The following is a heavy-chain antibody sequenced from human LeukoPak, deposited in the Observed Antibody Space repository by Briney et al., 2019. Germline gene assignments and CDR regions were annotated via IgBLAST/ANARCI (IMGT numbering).Heavy chain of an antibody. V-gene: IGHV3-64*01. D-gene: IGHD3-16*01. CDR2: ISSNGGST. J-gene: IGHJ4*02. CDR1: GFTFSSYA. Sequence: PGGSLRLSCAASGFTFSSYAMHWVRQAPGKGLEYVSAISSNGGSTYYANSVKGRFTISRDNSKNTLYLQMGSLRAEDMAVYYCARTATSTRFGGLAWYYFDYWGQGTLVTVSS. CDR3: ARTATSTRFGGLAWYYFDY.